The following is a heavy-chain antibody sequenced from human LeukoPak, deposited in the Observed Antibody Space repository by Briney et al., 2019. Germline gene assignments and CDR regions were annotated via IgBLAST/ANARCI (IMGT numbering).Heavy chain of an antibody. J-gene: IGHJ6*02. Sequence: SETLSLTCSVYGGLFSGYYWSWIRQPPGKGLEWIGEINQRGSTNYNPSLTSRVSISVDTSKNQFSLKLSSVTAADTAVYYCARWYCYDSSGYYYRYYYYGLDVWGQGTTVTVSS. CDR3: ARWYCYDSSGYYYRYYYYGLDV. CDR2: INQRGST. CDR1: GGLFSGYY. D-gene: IGHD3-22*01. V-gene: IGHV4-34*01.